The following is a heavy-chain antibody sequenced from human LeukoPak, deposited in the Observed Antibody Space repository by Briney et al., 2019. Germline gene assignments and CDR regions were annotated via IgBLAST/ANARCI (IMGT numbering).Heavy chain of an antibody. Sequence: SETLSLTCSVSGYPISSGYYWGWIRQPPGKGLEWIGSIYQSGSTHYNPSLKSRVTISVDTSRNQLSLKLTSVTAADTAVYYCAKHSNANTIWGQGTLVTVSS. CDR2: IYQSGST. CDR3: AKHSNANTI. CDR1: GYPISSGYY. V-gene: IGHV4-38-2*01. J-gene: IGHJ4*02. D-gene: IGHD3-16*01.